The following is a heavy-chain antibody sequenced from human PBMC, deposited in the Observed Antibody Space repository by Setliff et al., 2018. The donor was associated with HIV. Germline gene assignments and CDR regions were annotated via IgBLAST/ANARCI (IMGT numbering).Heavy chain of an antibody. CDR3: ARVRGGCVGCGRGVYYFDL. V-gene: IGHV3-7*01. CDR1: EFTFSTYW. Sequence: PGGSLRLSCAASEFTFSTYWMSWVRQAPGKGLEWVASIRHNGGEKNYVDSVEGRFTSSRDNARNSMDLQMNSLTAEDTAVYYCARVRGGCVGCGRGVYYFDLWGQGTLVTVSS. J-gene: IGHJ4*02. CDR2: IRHNGGEK. D-gene: IGHD3-10*01.